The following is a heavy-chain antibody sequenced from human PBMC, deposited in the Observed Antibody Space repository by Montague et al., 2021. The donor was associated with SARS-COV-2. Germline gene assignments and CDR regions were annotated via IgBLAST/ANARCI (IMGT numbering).Heavy chain of an antibody. CDR1: GGSISSSSYY. CDR2: TYYSGST. Sequence: SETLSLTCTVSGGSISSSSYYWGWIRQPPGKGLEWIGSTYYSGSTYYNPSLESRVTISVDTSKNQFSLKLSSVTAADTAVYYCARVGRQQLVRVSGMDVWGQGTTVTVSS. J-gene: IGHJ6*02. CDR3: ARVGRQQLVRVSGMDV. D-gene: IGHD6-13*01. V-gene: IGHV4-39*07.